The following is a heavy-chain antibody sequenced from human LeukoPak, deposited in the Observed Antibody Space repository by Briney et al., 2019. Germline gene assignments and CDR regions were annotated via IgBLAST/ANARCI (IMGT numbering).Heavy chain of an antibody. D-gene: IGHD4-17*01. J-gene: IGHJ6*03. CDR3: ARGSPLYGDYYYYMDV. V-gene: IGHV4-30-2*01. CDR1: GGSISSGGYS. CDR2: IYHSGST. Sequence: SQTLSLTCAVSGGSISSGGYSWSWIRQPPGKGLEWIGYIYHSGSTYYNPSLKSRVTISVDRSKNQFSLKLSSVTAADTAVYYCARGSPLYGDYYYYMDVWGKGTTVTVSS.